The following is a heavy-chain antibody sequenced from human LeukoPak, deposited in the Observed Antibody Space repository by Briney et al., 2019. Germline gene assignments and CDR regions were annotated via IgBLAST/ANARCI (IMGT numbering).Heavy chain of an antibody. Sequence: GGPLRLSCAASAFTFRSYWMHWVRQAPGKGLVWVSRIRGDGSGTTYADPVKGRFTISRDNAKNTLYLQMNSLRAEDTAVYYCARGRYYLDYWGQGTLVSVSS. J-gene: IGHJ4*02. CDR2: IRGDGSGT. V-gene: IGHV3-74*01. CDR3: ARGRYYLDY. CDR1: AFTFRSYW. D-gene: IGHD3-16*01.